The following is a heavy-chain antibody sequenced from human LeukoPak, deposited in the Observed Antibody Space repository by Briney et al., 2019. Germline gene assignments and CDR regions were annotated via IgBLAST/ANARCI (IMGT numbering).Heavy chain of an antibody. CDR1: GFTFSNYN. D-gene: IGHD4-17*01. V-gene: IGHV3-21*01. CDR2: ITSASNFI. J-gene: IGHJ4*02. Sequence: KAGGSLRLSCTAPGFTFSNYNMNWVRQAPGKGLEWVSSITSASNFIYYADSVKGRFTISRDNAKNSMYLQMNSLRAEDTAVYSCASFDYGDSYWGQGTLVTVSS. CDR3: ASFDYGDSY.